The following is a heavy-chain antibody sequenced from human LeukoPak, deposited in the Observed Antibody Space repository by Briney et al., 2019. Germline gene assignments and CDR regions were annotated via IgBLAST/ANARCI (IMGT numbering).Heavy chain of an antibody. V-gene: IGHV5-51*01. Sequence: GQSLKIACKGSGYSFTSYWIGWVRQMPGKGLEWMGIIYPGDSDTRYSPSFQGQATISADKSISTAYLQWSSLKASDTAMYYCARVASSGWYYFDYWGQGTLVTVSS. J-gene: IGHJ4*02. D-gene: IGHD6-19*01. CDR2: IYPGDSDT. CDR3: ARVASSGWYYFDY. CDR1: GYSFTSYW.